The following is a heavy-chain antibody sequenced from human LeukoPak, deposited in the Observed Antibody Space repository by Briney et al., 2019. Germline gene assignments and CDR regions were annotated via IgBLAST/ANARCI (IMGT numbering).Heavy chain of an antibody. Sequence: SETLSLTCAVYGGSFSGYYWSWIRQPPGKGLERIGEINHSGSTNYNPSLKSRVTISVDTSKNQFSLKLSSVTAADTAVYYCASGYSSSFTDAFDIWGQGTMVTVSS. CDR1: GGSFSGYY. CDR2: INHSGST. V-gene: IGHV4-34*01. CDR3: ASGYSSSFTDAFDI. J-gene: IGHJ3*02. D-gene: IGHD6-13*01.